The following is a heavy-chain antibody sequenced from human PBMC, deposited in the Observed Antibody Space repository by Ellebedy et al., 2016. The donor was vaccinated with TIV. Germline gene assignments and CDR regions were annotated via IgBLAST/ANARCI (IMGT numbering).Heavy chain of an antibody. Sequence: GGSLRLSCAASGFTFSSYAMHWVRQAPGKGLEWVAVISYDGSNKYYADSVKGRFTISRDNSKNTLYLQMNSLRAEDTAVYYCARDPRPVGGNFYDYWGQGTLVTVSS. CDR2: ISYDGSNK. CDR1: GFTFSSYA. V-gene: IGHV3-30-3*01. J-gene: IGHJ4*02. CDR3: ARDPRPVGGNFYDY. D-gene: IGHD2-15*01.